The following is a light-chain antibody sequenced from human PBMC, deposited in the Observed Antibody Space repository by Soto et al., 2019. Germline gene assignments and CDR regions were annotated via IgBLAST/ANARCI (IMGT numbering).Light chain of an antibody. Sequence: DIQMTQSPSSLSASVGDRVTITCRASQGINNYLAWYQQKPGKVPKLLIHAASTLQSGVPSRFGGSGSGTDFTLTVSSLQPEDFATYYCQQLFIYPPTFGPGTKVDIK. CDR3: QQLFIYPPT. CDR2: AAS. CDR1: QGINNY. V-gene: IGKV1-27*01. J-gene: IGKJ3*01.